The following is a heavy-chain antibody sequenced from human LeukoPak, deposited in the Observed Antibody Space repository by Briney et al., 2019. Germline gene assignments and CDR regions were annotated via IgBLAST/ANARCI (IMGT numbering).Heavy chain of an antibody. CDR2: IQDDGATT. J-gene: IGHJ4*02. V-gene: IGHV3-30*02. Sequence: GGSLRFSCAASGFTFSTFPMNWVRQAPGKGLEWVALIQDDGATTNYADSVRGRFTISRDNSKSTVNLQMNSLKPDDTAVYYCATQSITLVVVISPFDYWGQGTLVTVSS. CDR1: GFTFSTFP. CDR3: ATQSITLVVVISPFDY. D-gene: IGHD3-22*01.